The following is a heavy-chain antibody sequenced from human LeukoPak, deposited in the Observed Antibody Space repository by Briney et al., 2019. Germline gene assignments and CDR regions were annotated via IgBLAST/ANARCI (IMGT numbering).Heavy chain of an antibody. Sequence: GGSLRLSCAASGITFSSYGMSWVRQAPGKGLEWVSSISSTGGTTYYADSVKGRFTISRDNSKNTLYLQMNSLRAEDTAVYYCARAKPKNMVRGLIMRRESRYYFDYWGQGTLVTVSS. V-gene: IGHV3-23*01. J-gene: IGHJ4*02. D-gene: IGHD3-10*01. CDR1: GITFSSYG. CDR3: ARAKPKNMVRGLIMRRESRYYFDY. CDR2: ISSTGGTT.